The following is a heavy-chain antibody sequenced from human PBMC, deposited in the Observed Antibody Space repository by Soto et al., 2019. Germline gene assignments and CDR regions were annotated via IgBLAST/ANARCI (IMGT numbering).Heavy chain of an antibody. CDR2: IIPIFGTA. CDR3: ASRDGYNNLGAFDI. J-gene: IGHJ3*02. CDR1: GGTFSSYA. Sequence: QVQLVQSGAEVKKPGSSVNVSCKASGGTFSSYAISWVRQAPGQGLEWMGGIIPIFGTANYAQKFQGRVTITADESTSTAYMELSSLRSEDTAVYYCASRDGYNNLGAFDIWGQGTMVTVSS. V-gene: IGHV1-69*01. D-gene: IGHD4-4*01.